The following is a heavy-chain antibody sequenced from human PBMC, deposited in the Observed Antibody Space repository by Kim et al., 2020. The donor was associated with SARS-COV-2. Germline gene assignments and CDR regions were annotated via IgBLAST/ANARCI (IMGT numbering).Heavy chain of an antibody. CDR1: GGSISTSSYY. D-gene: IGHD6-19*01. Sequence: SETLSLTCTVSGGSISTSSYYWDWIRQPPGKGLEWIGSIFYTGSTYYNPSLKSRVTISVDTSKNQFSLRMSTVTAADTAVYYCGRDSIAVSVDYWGQGTLVTVSS. CDR2: IFYTGST. CDR3: GRDSIAVSVDY. V-gene: IGHV4-39*07. J-gene: IGHJ4*02.